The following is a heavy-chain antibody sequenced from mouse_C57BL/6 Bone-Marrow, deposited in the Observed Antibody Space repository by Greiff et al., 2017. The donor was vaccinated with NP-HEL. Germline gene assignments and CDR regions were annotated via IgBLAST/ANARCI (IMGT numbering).Heavy chain of an antibody. CDR3: TSYYGSSYDAMDY. CDR2: ISSGGDYI. CDR1: GFTFSSYA. Sequence: EVMLVESGEGLVKPGGSLKLSCAASGFTFSSYAMSWVRQTPEKRLEWVAYISSGGDYIYYADTVKGRFTISRDNARNTLYLQMSSLKSEDTAMYYCTSYYGSSYDAMDYWGQGTSVTVSS. J-gene: IGHJ4*01. V-gene: IGHV5-9-1*02. D-gene: IGHD1-1*01.